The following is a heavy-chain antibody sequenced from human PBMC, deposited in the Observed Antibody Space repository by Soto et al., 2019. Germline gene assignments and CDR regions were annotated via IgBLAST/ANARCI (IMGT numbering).Heavy chain of an antibody. Sequence: HPGGSLRLSCAASGFTFSTYAMSWVRQAPGKGLEWVTAISGRDESTYYADSVKGRFTVSRDNSKNTLYLQMSSLRAEDTAVYYCAKDRLSGSYHRYFDSWGQGTLVTVSS. CDR2: ISGRDEST. CDR3: AKDRLSGSYHRYFDS. J-gene: IGHJ4*02. CDR1: GFTFSTYA. D-gene: IGHD1-26*01. V-gene: IGHV3-23*01.